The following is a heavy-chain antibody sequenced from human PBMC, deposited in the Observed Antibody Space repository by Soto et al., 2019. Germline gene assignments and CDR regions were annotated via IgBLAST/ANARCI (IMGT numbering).Heavy chain of an antibody. Sequence: EVQLVESGGGLVQPGGSLRLSCAVSGFTFSTYWMDWVRQAPGKGLEWVANIKQDGSEKYYVDSVKGRFTISRDNAKNSLYLQMNSLRAEDTDVYYCTRSLDYWGQGTLVTVSS. J-gene: IGHJ4*02. CDR2: IKQDGSEK. CDR1: GFTFSTYW. V-gene: IGHV3-7*03. CDR3: TRSLDY.